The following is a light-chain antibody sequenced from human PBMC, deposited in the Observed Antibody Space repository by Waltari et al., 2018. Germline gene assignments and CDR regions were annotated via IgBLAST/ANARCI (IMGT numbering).Light chain of an antibody. V-gene: IGLV2-8*01. CDR2: EVT. CDR3: SSYAGSNNYVL. CDR1: SSDVGGNDY. J-gene: IGLJ2*01. Sequence: QSALTQPPSASGPPGQSVTISCTGTSSDVGGNDYVSWYQQSPGKAPTLMIYEVTKRPSGVPDRFSGSKSGNTASLTVSGLQAEDEADYYCSSYAGSNNYVLFGGGTKLTVL.